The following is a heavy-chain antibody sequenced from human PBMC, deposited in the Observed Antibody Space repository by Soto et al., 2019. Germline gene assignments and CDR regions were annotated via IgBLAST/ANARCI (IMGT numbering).Heavy chain of an antibody. CDR3: ARSMTTVVTLDY. Sequence: SETLSLTCTVSGGSISSYDWSWIRQPPGKGLEWIGYIYYSGSTYYNPSLKSRVTISVDTSKNQFSLKLSSVTAADTAVYYCARSMTTVVTLDYWGQGTLVTVSS. CDR1: GGSISSYD. V-gene: IGHV4-59*08. CDR2: IYYSGST. J-gene: IGHJ4*02. D-gene: IGHD4-17*01.